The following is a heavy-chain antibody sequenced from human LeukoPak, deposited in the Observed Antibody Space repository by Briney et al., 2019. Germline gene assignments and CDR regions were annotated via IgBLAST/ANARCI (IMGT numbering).Heavy chain of an antibody. V-gene: IGHV3-30*02. J-gene: IGHJ4*02. CDR2: IRYDGSNK. Sequence: PGGSLRLSCAASGFTFSSHGMHWVRQAPGKGLEWVAFIRYDGSNKYYADSVKGRFTISRDNSKNTLYLQMNSLRAEDTAVYYCAKIIKGYYGSGSLSGDYWGQGTLVTVSS. CDR3: AKIIKGYYGSGSLSGDY. D-gene: IGHD3-10*01. CDR1: GFTFSSHG.